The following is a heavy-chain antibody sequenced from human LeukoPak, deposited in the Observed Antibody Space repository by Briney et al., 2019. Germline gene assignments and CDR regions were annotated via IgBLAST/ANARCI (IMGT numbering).Heavy chain of an antibody. CDR3: ARSPVGVRKKHDL. J-gene: IGHJ5*02. CDR1: GYTFTSYD. V-gene: IGHV1-8*01. CDR2: MNPTSGHT. D-gene: IGHD3-10*01. Sequence: GASVKVSCKASGYTFTSYDINWVRQAPGQGLEWMGWMNPTSGHTGYVQKFQGRITMTRDTPVSTAYMELNSLTSEDTAVYYCARSPVGVRKKHDLWGQGTLVIVSS.